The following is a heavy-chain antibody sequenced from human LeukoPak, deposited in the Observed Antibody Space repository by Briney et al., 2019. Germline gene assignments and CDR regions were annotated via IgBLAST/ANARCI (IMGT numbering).Heavy chain of an antibody. Sequence: PSETLSLTCAVYGGSFSGYYWSWIRQPPGKGLEWIGEINHSGSTNYNPSLKSRVTISVDTSKNQFSLKLSSVTAADTAVYYCARDLSYSSSPDCWGQGTLVTVSS. CDR1: GGSFSGYY. CDR2: INHSGST. V-gene: IGHV4-34*01. J-gene: IGHJ4*02. D-gene: IGHD6-6*01. CDR3: ARDLSYSSSPDC.